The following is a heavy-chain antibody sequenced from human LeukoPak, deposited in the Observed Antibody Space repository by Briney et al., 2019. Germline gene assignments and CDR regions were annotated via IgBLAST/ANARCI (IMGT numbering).Heavy chain of an antibody. CDR1: GDSVSSNSAA. Sequence: SQTLSLTCAISGDSVSSNSAAWNWIRQSPSRGLEWLGRTYQRSRWYNDYALSVKRRVTINPDTSKNQFSLQLNSVTPEDTAVYHCAREDCSGGSCYGGFGCWGQGTLVTVSS. CDR3: AREDCSGGSCYGGFGC. V-gene: IGHV6-1*01. CDR2: TYQRSRWYN. J-gene: IGHJ4*02. D-gene: IGHD2-15*01.